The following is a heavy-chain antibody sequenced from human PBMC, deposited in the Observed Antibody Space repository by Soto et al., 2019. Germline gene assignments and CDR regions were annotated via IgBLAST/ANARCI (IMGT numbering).Heavy chain of an antibody. CDR1: GFTFSSYA. V-gene: IGHV3-23*01. D-gene: IGHD2-21*01. CDR2: ISGSGGST. CDR3: ATAYCGGDCQVPNY. Sequence: GSLRLSCAASGFTFSSYAMSWVRQAPGKGLEWVSAISGSGGSTYYADSVKGRFTISRGNSKNTLYLQMNSLRAEDTAVYYCATAYCGGDCQVPNYWGQGTLVIVSS. J-gene: IGHJ4*02.